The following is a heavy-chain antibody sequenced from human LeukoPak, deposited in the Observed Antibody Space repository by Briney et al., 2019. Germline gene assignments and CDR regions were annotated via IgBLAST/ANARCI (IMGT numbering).Heavy chain of an antibody. CDR3: ARARFGEIDWFDP. D-gene: IGHD3-10*01. J-gene: IGHJ5*02. Sequence: ASVKVSCKASGYTFTGYYIHWVRQAPGQGLEWMGWINSNSGGTNYAQKFQGRVTMTRDTSVSTAYMELSSLRSDDTAVYYCARARFGEIDWFDPWGQGTLVTVSS. CDR2: INSNSGGT. CDR1: GYTFTGYY. V-gene: IGHV1-2*02.